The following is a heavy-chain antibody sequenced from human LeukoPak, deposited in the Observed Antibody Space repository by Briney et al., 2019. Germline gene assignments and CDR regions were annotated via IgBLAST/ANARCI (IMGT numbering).Heavy chain of an antibody. V-gene: IGHV4-34*01. Sequence: PSETLSLTCAVYGGSFSGYYGSWIRQPPGKGLEWIGEINHSGSTNYNPSLKSRVTISVDTSKNQFSLKLSSVTAADTAVYYCARGSGIAAVNDYWGQGTMVTVSS. CDR1: GGSFSGYY. J-gene: IGHJ4*02. CDR3: ARGSGIAAVNDY. CDR2: INHSGST. D-gene: IGHD6-13*01.